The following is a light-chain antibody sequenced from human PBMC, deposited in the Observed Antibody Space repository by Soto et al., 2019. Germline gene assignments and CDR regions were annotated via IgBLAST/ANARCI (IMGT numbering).Light chain of an antibody. CDR2: EVT. CDR1: SSDVGDNY. Sequence: QSALAQPPSASGSPGQSVTISCTGTSSDVGDNYVSWYQQHLGKAPKLFIYEVTLRPSGGPYRFSGSKSGNTASLTVSGLQADDEADYYCSAYAGSNTFVFGTGTKLTVL. V-gene: IGLV2-8*01. J-gene: IGLJ1*01. CDR3: SAYAGSNTFV.